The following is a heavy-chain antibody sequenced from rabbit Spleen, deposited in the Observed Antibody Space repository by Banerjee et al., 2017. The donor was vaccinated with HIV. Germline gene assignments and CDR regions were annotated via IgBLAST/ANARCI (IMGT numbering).Heavy chain of an antibody. CDR1: GIDFSNYNF. J-gene: IGHJ4*01. V-gene: IGHV1S40*01. Sequence: SLEESGGGLVQPGGSLTLSCKASGIDFSNYNFMCWVRQAPGKGLEWIGTIYAGSTGTTDYASWAKGRFTISKTSSTTVTLQMTSLTGADTATYFCARNFDLWGPGTLVTVS. CDR3: ARNFDL. CDR2: IYAGSTGTT.